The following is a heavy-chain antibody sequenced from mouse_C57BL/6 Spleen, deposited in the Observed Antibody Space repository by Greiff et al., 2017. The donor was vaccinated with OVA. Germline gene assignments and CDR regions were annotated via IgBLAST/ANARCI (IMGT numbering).Heavy chain of an antibody. CDR3: ARIHGSTYFDY. CDR2: IYPRSGNT. J-gene: IGHJ2*01. Sequence: QVQLQQSGAELARPGASVKLSCKASGYTFTSYGISWVKQRTGQGLEWIGEIYPRSGNTYYNEKFKGKATLTADKSSSTAYMELRSLTSEDSAVYFCARIHGSTYFDYWGQGTTLTVPS. D-gene: IGHD1-1*01. V-gene: IGHV1-81*01. CDR1: GYTFTSYG.